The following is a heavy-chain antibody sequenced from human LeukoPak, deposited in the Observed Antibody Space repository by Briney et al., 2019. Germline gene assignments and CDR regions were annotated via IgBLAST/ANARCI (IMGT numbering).Heavy chain of an antibody. CDR3: ARDPGNHFDY. Sequence: GGSLRLSCAASGFTFNDYFFAWVRQAPGRGPEWVASFGSSERFRTYADSVQGRFIISIDTTTNTVFLQMNNLRVEDTALYYCARDPGNHFDYWGQGSLVTVTS. J-gene: IGHJ4*02. CDR1: GFTFNDYF. V-gene: IGHV3-21*01. CDR2: FGSSERFR.